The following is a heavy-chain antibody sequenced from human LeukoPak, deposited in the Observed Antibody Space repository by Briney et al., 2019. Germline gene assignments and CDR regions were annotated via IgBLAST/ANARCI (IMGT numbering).Heavy chain of an antibody. Sequence: VSVKVSCKASGYTFTSYGISWVRQAPGQGLEWMGWISAYNGNTNYAQKLQGRVTMTTDTSTSTAYMELRSLRSDDTAVYYCARGGIRDIVVVPAAYNWFDPWGQGTLVTVSS. CDR2: ISAYNGNT. CDR1: GYTFTSYG. D-gene: IGHD2-2*01. V-gene: IGHV1-18*01. J-gene: IGHJ5*02. CDR3: ARGGIRDIVVVPAAYNWFDP.